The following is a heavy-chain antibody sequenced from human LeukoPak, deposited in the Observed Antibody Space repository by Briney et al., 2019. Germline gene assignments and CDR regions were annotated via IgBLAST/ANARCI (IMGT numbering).Heavy chain of an antibody. J-gene: IGHJ6*03. V-gene: IGHV4-59*01. D-gene: IGHD3-22*01. CDR2: IYYSGST. Sequence: SETLSLTCTVSGGSISSYYWSWIRQPPGKGLEWLGYIYYSGSTNYNPSLKSRVTISVDTSKNQFSLKLSSVTAADTAVYYCARGSSGYYGYYYYMDVWGKGTTVTVSS. CDR3: ARGSSGYYGYYYYMDV. CDR1: GGSISSYY.